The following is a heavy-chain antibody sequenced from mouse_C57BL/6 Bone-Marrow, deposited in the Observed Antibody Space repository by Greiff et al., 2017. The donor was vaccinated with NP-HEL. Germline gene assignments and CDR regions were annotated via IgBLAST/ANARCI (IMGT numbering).Heavy chain of an antibody. D-gene: IGHD2-1*01. CDR1: GYAFSSSW. CDR3: ARNYGNYVRAMDY. V-gene: IGHV1-82*01. CDR2: IYPGDGDT. J-gene: IGHJ4*01. Sequence: VKLMESGPELVKPGASVKISCKASGYAFSSSWMNWVKQRPGKGLEWIGRIYPGDGDTNYNGKFKGKATLTADKSSSTAYMQLSSLTSEDSAVYFCARNYGNYVRAMDYWGQGTSVTVSS.